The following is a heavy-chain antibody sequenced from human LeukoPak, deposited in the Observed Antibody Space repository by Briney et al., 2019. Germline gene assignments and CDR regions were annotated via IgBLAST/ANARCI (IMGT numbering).Heavy chain of an antibody. CDR1: GYTFTSYG. V-gene: IGHV1-18*01. CDR3: ARALDYYDSSGYYYVD. Sequence: ASVKVSCKASGYTFTSYGISWVRQAPGQGLEWMGWLSAYNGNTNYAQKLQGRVTMTTDTSTSTAYMELRSLRPDDTAVYYCARALDYYDSSGYYYVDWGQGTLVTVSS. CDR2: LSAYNGNT. J-gene: IGHJ4*02. D-gene: IGHD3-22*01.